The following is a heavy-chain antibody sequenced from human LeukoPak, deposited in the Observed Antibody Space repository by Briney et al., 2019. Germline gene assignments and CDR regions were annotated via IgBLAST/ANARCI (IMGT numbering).Heavy chain of an antibody. D-gene: IGHD1-26*01. V-gene: IGHV3-30-3*01. CDR2: ISYDGSNK. CDR1: GYTFTGYY. CDR3: AAKWELLY. Sequence: SCKASGYTFTGYYMHWVRQAPGKGLEWVAVISYDGSNKYYADSVKGRFTISRDNSKNTLYLQMNSLRAEDTAVYYCAAKWELLYWGQGTLVTVSS. J-gene: IGHJ4*02.